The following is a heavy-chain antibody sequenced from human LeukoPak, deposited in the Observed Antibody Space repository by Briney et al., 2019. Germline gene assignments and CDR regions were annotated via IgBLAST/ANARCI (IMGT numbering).Heavy chain of an antibody. V-gene: IGHV3-30*18. CDR2: ISFDGRET. Sequence: GGSLRLSCAVSGFTFSSYAMHWVRQAPGKGLEWVAIISFDGRETYYGDFVKGRFTISRDDSRNRLFLQMNSLSAEDTAVYYCAKNGDRGAYCSGGSCYPYYYYYMDVWGKGTTVTISS. CDR3: AKNGDRGAYCSGGSCYPYYYYYMDV. CDR1: GFTFSSYA. J-gene: IGHJ6*03. D-gene: IGHD2-15*01.